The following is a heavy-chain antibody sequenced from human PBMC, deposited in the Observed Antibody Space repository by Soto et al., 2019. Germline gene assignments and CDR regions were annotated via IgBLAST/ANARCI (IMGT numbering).Heavy chain of an antibody. V-gene: IGHV4-39*01. CDR3: ARGLITGSQYSGGWYYFDS. J-gene: IGHJ4*02. CDR1: GCSIHSKGYY. Sequence: SVTLSLTCTLSGCSIHSKGYYWALIRQPPGKGLECIGSIYYSGSTYYNLSLKSRVTISVDTSKNQFSLKLSSVTAADTAVYYCARGLITGSQYSGGWYYFDSWGQGTQVTVS. D-gene: IGHD1-26*01. CDR2: IYYSGST.